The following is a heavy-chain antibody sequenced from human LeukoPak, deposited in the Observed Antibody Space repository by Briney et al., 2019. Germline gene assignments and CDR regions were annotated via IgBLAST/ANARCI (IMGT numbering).Heavy chain of an antibody. J-gene: IGHJ4*02. CDR2: ISYDGSNK. CDR1: GFTFSSYA. Sequence: GGSLRLSCAASGFTFSSYAMHWVRQAPGKGLEWVAVISYDGSNKYYADSVKGRFTISRDNSKNTLYLQMNSLRAEDTAVYYCARDWYPTVISYSDYWGQGTLVTVSS. CDR3: ARDWYPTVISYSDY. V-gene: IGHV3-30-3*01. D-gene: IGHD2-21*01.